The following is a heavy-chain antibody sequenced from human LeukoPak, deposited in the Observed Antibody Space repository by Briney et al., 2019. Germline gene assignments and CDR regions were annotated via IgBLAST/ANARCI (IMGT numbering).Heavy chain of an antibody. J-gene: IGHJ4*02. CDR3: ARGLYFRDFDY. V-gene: IGHV4-38-2*02. Sequence: PSETLSLACTVSGYSISSGYYWGWIRQPPGKGLEWIGSIYHSGSTHYNPSLKSRVTISVDTSKNQFSLKLSSVTAADTAVYYCARGLYFRDFDYWGQGTLVTVSS. CDR1: GYSISSGYY. CDR2: IYHSGST. D-gene: IGHD3-10*01.